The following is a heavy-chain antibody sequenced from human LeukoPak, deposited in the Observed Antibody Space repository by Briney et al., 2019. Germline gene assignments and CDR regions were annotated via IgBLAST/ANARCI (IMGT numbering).Heavy chain of an antibody. CDR2: IYYSGST. J-gene: IGHJ4*02. Sequence: SETLSLTCTVSGVSTTRFYWSWIRQPPGHGLEWIGYIYYSGSTNYNPSLKSRVTISVDTSKIQFSLKLSSVTAADTAVYYCARGEFDYYDSSGYLVYWGQGTLVTVSS. D-gene: IGHD3-22*01. V-gene: IGHV4-59*01. CDR3: ARGEFDYYDSSGYLVY. CDR1: GVSTTRFY.